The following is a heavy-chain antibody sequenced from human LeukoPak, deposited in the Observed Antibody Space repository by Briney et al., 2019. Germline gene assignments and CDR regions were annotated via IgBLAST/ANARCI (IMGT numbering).Heavy chain of an antibody. Sequence: SETLSLTCTGSGYSISSGYYWGWIRQPPGKGLEWIGSMYHSGSTYYNPSLRDRVTISVDTSKNQFSLKLTSATAADTAVYYCARSFYYDTSGYYQRVVLDYWGQGTLVTVS. CDR3: ARSFYYDTSGYYQRVVLDY. D-gene: IGHD3-22*01. CDR2: MYHSGST. J-gene: IGHJ4*02. V-gene: IGHV4-38-2*02. CDR1: GYSISSGYY.